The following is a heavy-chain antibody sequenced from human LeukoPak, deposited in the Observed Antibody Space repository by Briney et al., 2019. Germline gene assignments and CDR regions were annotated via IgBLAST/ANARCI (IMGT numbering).Heavy chain of an antibody. J-gene: IGHJ5*02. CDR1: GFTFSNYW. CDR2: IKQDGSEK. Sequence: GGSLRLSCAASGFTFSNYWMSWVRQAPGKGLEWVANIKQDGSEKYYVDSVEGRLAISRDNAQNSLYLQMNSLRVEDTAMYYCARWQPGFDPWGQGTLVTVSS. CDR3: ARWQPGFDP. D-gene: IGHD6-13*01. V-gene: IGHV3-7*01.